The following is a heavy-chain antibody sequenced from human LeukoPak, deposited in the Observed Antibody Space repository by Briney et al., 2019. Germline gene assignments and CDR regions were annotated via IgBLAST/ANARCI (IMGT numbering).Heavy chain of an antibody. V-gene: IGHV3-73*01. CDR2: IRSKAKNYAA. D-gene: IGHD2-21*02. J-gene: IGHJ4*02. Sequence: GGSLRLSCAASGFIFSDSAMHWVRQASGKGLEWVGRIRSKAKNYAATYAASVKGRFTISREDSKNTAYLQMNSLKIEDTAVYYCTRPCAGDCTDNYWGQGTLVTVSS. CDR1: GFIFSDSA. CDR3: TRPCAGDCTDNY.